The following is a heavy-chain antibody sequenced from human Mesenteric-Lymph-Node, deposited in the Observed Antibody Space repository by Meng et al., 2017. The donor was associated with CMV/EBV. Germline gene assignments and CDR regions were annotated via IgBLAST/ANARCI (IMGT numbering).Heavy chain of an antibody. V-gene: IGHV1-69*10. D-gene: IGHD4-11*01. CDR1: GYTFTSHD. Sequence: SVKVSCKASGYTFTSHDINWVRQATGQGLEWMGGVIPILDISKYAQKFQDRVTITADKSTSTAYMELSSLTSEDTAVFYCARGGDTVTTYYYSMDLWGQGTTVTVSS. CDR3: ARGGDTVTTYYYSMDL. CDR2: VIPILDIS. J-gene: IGHJ6*02.